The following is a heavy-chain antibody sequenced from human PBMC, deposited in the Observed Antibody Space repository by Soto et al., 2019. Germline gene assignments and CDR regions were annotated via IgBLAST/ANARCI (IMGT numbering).Heavy chain of an antibody. D-gene: IGHD4-17*01. V-gene: IGHV4-61*01. Sequence: XATLSLTCTVSGDSIRSGNHYWSWIRRPPGKGLEWIGYIYYSGSTNYNPSLKSRVTISVDTSKNQFSLKLSSVTAADTAVYYCARDGGDYAWGQGTLVTVSS. CDR3: ARDGGDYA. CDR1: GDSIRSGNHY. J-gene: IGHJ5*02. CDR2: IYYSGST.